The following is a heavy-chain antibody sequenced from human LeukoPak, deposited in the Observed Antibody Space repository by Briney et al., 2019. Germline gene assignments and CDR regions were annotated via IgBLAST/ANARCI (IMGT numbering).Heavy chain of an antibody. CDR2: IKQDGSEK. CDR1: GFIFSTYW. J-gene: IGHJ6*02. CDR3: ARPRPYYGMDV. V-gene: IGHV3-7*01. Sequence: QPGGSLRLSCAASGFIFSTYWMSWVRQAPGKGLEWVANIKQDGSEKYYVDSVKGRFTISRGNAKNSLYLQMNSLRAEDTAVYYCARPRPYYGMDVWGQGTTVTVSS.